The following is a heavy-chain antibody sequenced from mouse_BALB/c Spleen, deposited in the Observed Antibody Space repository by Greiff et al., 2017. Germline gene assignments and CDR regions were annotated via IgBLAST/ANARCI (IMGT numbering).Heavy chain of an antibody. V-gene: IGHV1S127*01. Sequence: QVQLQQPGAELVKPGASVKMSCKASGYTFTSYWMHWVKQRPGQGLEWIGVIDPSYSYTSYNQKFKGKATLTVDTSSSTAYMQLSSLTSEDSAVYYCTREVREVYFDYWGQGTTLTVSS. J-gene: IGHJ2*01. CDR3: TREVREVYFDY. CDR1: GYTFTSYW. D-gene: IGHD2-2*01. CDR2: IDPSYSYT.